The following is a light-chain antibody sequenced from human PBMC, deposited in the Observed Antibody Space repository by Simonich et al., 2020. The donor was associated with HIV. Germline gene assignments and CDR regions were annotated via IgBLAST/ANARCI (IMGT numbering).Light chain of an antibody. CDR3: QSYDSSIRV. Sequence: NFMLTQPHSVSESPGKTVTISCTRSSGSIASNHVQWYQQRPGRAPTTVIYEDNQIPSGVPDRFSGSIDSSSNSASLTISGLKTEDEADYYCQSYDSSIRVFGGGTKLTVL. J-gene: IGLJ3*02. CDR1: SGSIASNH. CDR2: EDN. V-gene: IGLV6-57*03.